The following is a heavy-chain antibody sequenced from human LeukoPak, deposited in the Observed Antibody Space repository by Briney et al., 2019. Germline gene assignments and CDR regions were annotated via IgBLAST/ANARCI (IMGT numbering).Heavy chain of an antibody. CDR3: ARGDYDILS. J-gene: IGHJ4*02. V-gene: IGHV3-21*01. CDR1: GFTFSRNS. CDR2: ISSGSTYI. D-gene: IGHD3-9*01. Sequence: GGSLRLSCAASGFTFSRNSMNWVRQAPGKGLEWVSSISSGSTYIYYADSVKGRFTISRDNSKNTLYLQMNSLRAEDTAVYYCARGDYDILSWGQGTLVTVSS.